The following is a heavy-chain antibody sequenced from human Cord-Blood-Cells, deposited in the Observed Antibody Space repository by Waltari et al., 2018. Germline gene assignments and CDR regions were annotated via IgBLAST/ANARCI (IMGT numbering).Heavy chain of an antibody. CDR1: GFTFSSYG. CDR2: IKQDGSEK. J-gene: IGHJ4*02. V-gene: IGHV3-7*01. D-gene: IGHD1-26*01. Sequence: EVQLVESGGGLVQPGGSLRLSCAASGFTFSSYGMSWVRQAPGKGVGWVANIKQDGSEKSYVDSVKGQFTSSRDNAKNSLYLQMNSLRAEDTAVYYCARDLGWGDYWGQGTLVTVSS. CDR3: ARDLGWGDY.